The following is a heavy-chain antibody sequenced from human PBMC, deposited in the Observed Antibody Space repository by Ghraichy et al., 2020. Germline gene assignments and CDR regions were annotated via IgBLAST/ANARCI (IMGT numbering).Heavy chain of an antibody. CDR2: ISGSGGST. Sequence: GSLRLSCAASGFTFSSYAMSWVRQAPGKGLEWVSAISGSGGSTYYADSVKGRFTISRDNSKNTLYLQMNSLRAEDTAVYYCAKDLYAPNDSKNFDYWGQGTLVTVSS. D-gene: IGHD2/OR15-2a*01. CDR3: AKDLYAPNDSKNFDY. V-gene: IGHV3-23*01. CDR1: GFTFSSYA. J-gene: IGHJ4*02.